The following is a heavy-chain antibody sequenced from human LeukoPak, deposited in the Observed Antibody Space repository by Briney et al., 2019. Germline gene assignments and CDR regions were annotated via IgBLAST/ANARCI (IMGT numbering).Heavy chain of an antibody. CDR1: GFTFSSYS. V-gene: IGHV3-21*01. Sequence: GGSLRLSCAASGFTFSSYSMTWVRQAPGKGLEWVSSISSSSSYIYYADSVKGRFTISRDNAKNSLYLQMNSLRAEDTAVYYCARDGPVLRFLEWLWHGMDVWGQGTTVTVSS. CDR2: ISSSSSYI. D-gene: IGHD3-3*01. CDR3: ARDGPVLRFLEWLWHGMDV. J-gene: IGHJ6*02.